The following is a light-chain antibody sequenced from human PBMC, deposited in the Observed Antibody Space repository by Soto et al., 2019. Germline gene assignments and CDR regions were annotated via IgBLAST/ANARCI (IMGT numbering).Light chain of an antibody. CDR3: QQRSNWPPIT. Sequence: EIVMTQYPATLSVSPGERATLSCRASQSVSSNLAWYQQKPGQAPRLLIYDASNRATGIPARFSGSGSGTDFTLTISSLEPEDFAVYYCQQRSNWPPITFGQGTRLEIK. J-gene: IGKJ5*01. V-gene: IGKV3-11*01. CDR1: QSVSSN. CDR2: DAS.